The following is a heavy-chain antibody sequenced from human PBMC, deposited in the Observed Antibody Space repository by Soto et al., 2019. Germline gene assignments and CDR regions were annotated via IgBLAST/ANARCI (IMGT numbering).Heavy chain of an antibody. D-gene: IGHD5-12*01. Sequence: QVQLQESGPGLVKPSRTLSLTCAVSGDSISSHNWWTWVLQPPGRGLEWIVEIYHGGSTSYNPSLKSRVNISVDQSKNMFSLKLNSVTAADTAVYFCAKYSGHDWVALGYWGQGTLVTVSS. CDR3: AKYSGHDWVALGY. CDR1: GDSISSHNW. V-gene: IGHV4-4*02. J-gene: IGHJ4*02. CDR2: IYHGGST.